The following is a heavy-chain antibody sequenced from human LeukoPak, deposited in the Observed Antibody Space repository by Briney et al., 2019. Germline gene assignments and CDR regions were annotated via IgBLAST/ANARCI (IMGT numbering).Heavy chain of an antibody. CDR2: IYPGDSDT. CDR1: GYTFTNYW. D-gene: IGHD6-19*01. V-gene: IGHV5-51*01. J-gene: IGHJ4*02. Sequence: GESLKISCQGSGYTFTNYWIGWVRQLPGKGLEWMGIIYPGDSDTRYSPSFQGQVTISADKSISTAYLQWSSLKASDTAMYFCTRHEREQWPVDYWGQGTLVTVSS. CDR3: TRHEREQWPVDY.